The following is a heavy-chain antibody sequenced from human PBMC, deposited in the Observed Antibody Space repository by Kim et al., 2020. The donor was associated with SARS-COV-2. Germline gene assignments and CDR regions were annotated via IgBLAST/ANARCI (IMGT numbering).Heavy chain of an antibody. CDR3: ARVRSRFFPWFDA. D-gene: IGHD3-3*01. CDR1: GGPLNSGGFY. J-gene: IGHJ5*02. V-gene: IGHV4-31*03. Sequence: SETLSLTCSVSGGPLNSGGFYWGWIRQHPGKGLEWIGHVYYTGTPYYNPSLKSRVFISIDTSKNQFSLNLSSVTAADTAVYYCARVRSRFFPWFDAWGQGTTVTVSS. CDR2: VYYTGTP.